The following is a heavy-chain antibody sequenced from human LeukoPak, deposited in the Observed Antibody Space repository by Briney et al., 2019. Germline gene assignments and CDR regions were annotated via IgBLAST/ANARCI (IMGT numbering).Heavy chain of an antibody. D-gene: IGHD6-13*01. CDR1: GGSFSGYY. V-gene: IGHV4-34*01. J-gene: IGHJ6*02. CDR2: INHSGST. CDR3: VRHVGSRAHWYYGMDV. Sequence: SETLSLTCAVYGGSFSGYYWSWIRQPPGKGLEWIGEINHSGSTNYNPSLKSRVTISVDTSKNQFSLKLSSVTAADTAVYYCVRHVGSRAHWYYGMDVWGQGTTVTVSS.